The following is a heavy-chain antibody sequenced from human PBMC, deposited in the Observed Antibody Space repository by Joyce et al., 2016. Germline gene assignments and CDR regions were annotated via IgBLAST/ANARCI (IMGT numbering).Heavy chain of an antibody. D-gene: IGHD4-17*01. CDR2: TYKRGRT. CDR1: GGPITSFY. J-gene: IGHJ6*02. CDR3: AREPGDYSRLYSMDV. Sequence: QVQLQASGPGLVKPSETLSLTCSVTGGPITSFYWHWLRQAPGKGLEWIGCTYKRGRTHCNPSLKGRVTISIDRSRNQFSLNLTSATAAYTAVYYCAREPGDYSRLYSMDVWGQETTVIVSS. V-gene: IGHV4-59*01.